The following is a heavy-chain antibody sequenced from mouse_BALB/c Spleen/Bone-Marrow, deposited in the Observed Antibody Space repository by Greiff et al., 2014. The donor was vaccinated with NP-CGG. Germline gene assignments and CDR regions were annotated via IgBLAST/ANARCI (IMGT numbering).Heavy chain of an antibody. D-gene: IGHD2-4*01. V-gene: IGHV1-52*01. CDR2: IDPYDSET. CDR1: GYTFTSYW. Sequence: QVQLQQSGAELVRPGASVKLSCKASGYTFTSYWMNWVKQRPEQGLEWIGRIDPYDSETHYNQKFKDKAILTVDKSSSTAYMQRSSLTSEDSAVYDCARGRDYDVFSYWGQGTLVTVSA. J-gene: IGHJ3*01. CDR3: ARGRDYDVFSY.